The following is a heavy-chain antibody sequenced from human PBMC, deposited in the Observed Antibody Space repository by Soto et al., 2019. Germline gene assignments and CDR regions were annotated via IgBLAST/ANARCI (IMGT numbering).Heavy chain of an antibody. CDR3: VKGEYYYAGSAYYPFDY. Sequence: PGRPLRLSCGAAGFTFRDYDLHWVRQAPGKGLEWVAEISYDGSEQYCAGSVKGRLTISRDNSKNTAYLQMSSLRPEDTAVYYCVKGEYYYAGSAYYPFDYWGQGRMVTVS. CDR2: ISYDGSEQ. J-gene: IGHJ4*02. D-gene: IGHD3-22*01. CDR1: GFTFRDYD. V-gene: IGHV3-30*18.